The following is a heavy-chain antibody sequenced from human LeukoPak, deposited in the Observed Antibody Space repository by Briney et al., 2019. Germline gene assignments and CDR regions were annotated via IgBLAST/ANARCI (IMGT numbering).Heavy chain of an antibody. J-gene: IGHJ6*03. D-gene: IGHD4-17*01. CDR1: GGSFSGYY. V-gene: IGHV4-34*01. Sequence: PSETLSLTCAVYGGSFSGYYWGWIRQTPGKGLEWIGEINHGGSTNYNPSLKSRVTMSVDTSKNQFSLNLASVTAADTAVYYCAGASDNDDYSLDYFYYMDVWGEGTTVTVSS. CDR2: INHGGST. CDR3: AGASDNDDYSLDYFYYMDV.